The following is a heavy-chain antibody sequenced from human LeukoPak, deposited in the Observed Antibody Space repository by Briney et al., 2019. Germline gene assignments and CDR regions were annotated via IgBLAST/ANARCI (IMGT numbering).Heavy chain of an antibody. J-gene: IGHJ3*02. V-gene: IGHV4-61*08. D-gene: IGHD1-26*01. CDR3: AGDQGGSAHRHAFDI. CDR2: MYHTGSS. Sequence: SETLSLTCTVSGGSVDTIDYYWSWIRQPPGKGLEWIGYMYHTGSSIYSPSLKSRLTISVDTSKNQFSLNLSSMTAADTAVYYCAGDQGGSAHRHAFDIWGQGTLVTVSS. CDR1: GGSVDTIDYY.